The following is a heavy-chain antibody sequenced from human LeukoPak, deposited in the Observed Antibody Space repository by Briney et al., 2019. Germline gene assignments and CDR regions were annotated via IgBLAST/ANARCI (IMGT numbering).Heavy chain of an antibody. CDR2: IHSSGST. V-gene: IGHV4-4*07. CDR3: ARDNDFFDY. J-gene: IGHJ4*02. Sequence: SQTLSLTCSVSGGSINTYYWSCIRQPAVKGLEWIGRIHSSGSTHYNPSLKSRVTMSLDTSKNQFSLKLTSETAADTAVYYCARDNDFFDYWGQGTLVTVSS. CDR1: GGSINTYY.